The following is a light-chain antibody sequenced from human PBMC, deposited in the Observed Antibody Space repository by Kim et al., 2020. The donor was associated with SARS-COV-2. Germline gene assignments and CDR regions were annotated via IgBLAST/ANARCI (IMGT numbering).Light chain of an antibody. V-gene: IGKV4-1*01. J-gene: IGKJ1*01. CDR2: WSS. CDR1: QSVLYSSNNKNY. CDR3: HQYYTTLPT. Sequence: DIVLTQSPDSLAVSLGERATIHCKSSQSVLYSSNNKNYLTWYQQRPGQPPKLLMYWSSTRESGVPDRFSGSGSGTDFTLTISSLQAEDVAVYYCHQYYTTLPTFGQGTKLDI.